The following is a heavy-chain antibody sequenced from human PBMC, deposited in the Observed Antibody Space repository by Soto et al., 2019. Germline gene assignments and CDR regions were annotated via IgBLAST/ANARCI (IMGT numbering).Heavy chain of an antibody. CDR3: ARRRFASSWGDS. CDR1: GGSISSSDYY. CDR2: IYYSGST. V-gene: IGHV4-39*01. D-gene: IGHD6-13*01. J-gene: IGHJ4*02. Sequence: SETLCLTCTVSGGSISSSDYYWGWIRQPPGKGLEWIGDIYYSGSTSYNPSLKSRVTMSVDTSKNQFSLKLTSVTAADTAVYYCARRRFASSWGDSWGQGILVTVSS.